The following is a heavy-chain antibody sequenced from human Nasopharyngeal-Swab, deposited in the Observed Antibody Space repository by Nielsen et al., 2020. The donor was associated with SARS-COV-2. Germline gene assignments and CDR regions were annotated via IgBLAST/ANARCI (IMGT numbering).Heavy chain of an antibody. Sequence: WIRQPPGKGLEWVSAISGSGGSTYYADSVKGRFNISRDNSKNTLYLQMNSLRAEDTAVYYCAIDSSGQDYWGQGTLVTVSS. CDR2: ISGSGGST. J-gene: IGHJ4*02. D-gene: IGHD6-19*01. CDR3: AIDSSGQDY. V-gene: IGHV3-23*01.